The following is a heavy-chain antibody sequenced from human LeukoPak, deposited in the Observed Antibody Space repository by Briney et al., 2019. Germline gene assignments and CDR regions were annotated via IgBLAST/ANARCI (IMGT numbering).Heavy chain of an antibody. Sequence: GSLRLSCAASGFTFSSYSMNWVRQAPGKGLEWVSYISSSSSTIYYADSVKGRFTISRDNAKNSLYLQMNSLRAEDTAVYYCAREGTNWDFDYWGQGTLVTVSS. D-gene: IGHD7-27*01. CDR2: ISSSSSTI. J-gene: IGHJ4*02. CDR3: AREGTNWDFDY. CDR1: GFTFSSYS. V-gene: IGHV3-48*04.